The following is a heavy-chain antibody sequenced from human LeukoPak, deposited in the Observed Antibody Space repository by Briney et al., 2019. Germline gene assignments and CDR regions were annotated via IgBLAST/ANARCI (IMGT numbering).Heavy chain of an antibody. Sequence: GPSVKVSCKASGYTFTGYYMHWVRQAPGQGLEWMGWINPNSGGTNYAQKFQGRVTMTRDTSISTAYMELSRLRSDDTAVYYCARAREEDCSGGSCYKGRYNWFDPWGQGTLVTVSS. CDR1: GYTFTGYY. CDR2: INPNSGGT. V-gene: IGHV1-2*02. J-gene: IGHJ5*02. D-gene: IGHD2-15*01. CDR3: ARAREEDCSGGSCYKGRYNWFDP.